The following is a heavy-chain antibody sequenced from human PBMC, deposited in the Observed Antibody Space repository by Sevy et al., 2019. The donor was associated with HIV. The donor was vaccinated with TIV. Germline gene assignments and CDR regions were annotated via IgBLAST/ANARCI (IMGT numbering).Heavy chain of an antibody. CDR3: ARAGGNTDWGMDV. CDR2: MYYNGRT. J-gene: IGHJ6*02. Sequence: SETLSLTCTVSGGSISSYYWSWIRRPPGKGLEAIGYMYYNGRTYYNPSLSSRVTISVDKSQNQVSLQLSSVTAADTAVYYSARAGGNTDWGMDVWGQGITVTVSS. CDR1: GGSISSYY. D-gene: IGHD3-16*01. V-gene: IGHV4-59*12.